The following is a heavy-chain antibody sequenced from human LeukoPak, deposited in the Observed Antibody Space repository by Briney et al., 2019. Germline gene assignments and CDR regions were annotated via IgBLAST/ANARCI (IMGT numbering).Heavy chain of an antibody. V-gene: IGHV4-38-2*01. CDR2: IYHSGST. CDR1: GYSISSGYY. J-gene: IGHJ4*02. D-gene: IGHD3-22*01. CDR3: ARLVLARFYDSSGYFDY. Sequence: SETLPLTCAVSGYSISSGYYWGWIRQPPGKGLERIGSIYHSGSTYYNPSLKSRVTISVDTSKNQFSLKLSSVTAADTAVYYCARLVLARFYDSSGYFDYWGQGTLVTVSS.